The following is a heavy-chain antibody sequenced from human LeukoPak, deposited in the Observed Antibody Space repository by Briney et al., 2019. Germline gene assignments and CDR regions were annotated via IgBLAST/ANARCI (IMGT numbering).Heavy chain of an antibody. CDR3: ARLVGWVLLYWYFDL. D-gene: IGHD1-26*01. V-gene: IGHV4-59*08. Sequence: SETLSLTCPVSGGSISSYYWSWLRQPPGKGLEGIGYIYYSGSTNYNPSLKSRVTISVDTSKNQFSLKLSSVTAADTAVYYCARLVGWVLLYWYFDLWGRGTLVTVSS. CDR2: IYYSGST. J-gene: IGHJ2*01. CDR1: GGSISSYY.